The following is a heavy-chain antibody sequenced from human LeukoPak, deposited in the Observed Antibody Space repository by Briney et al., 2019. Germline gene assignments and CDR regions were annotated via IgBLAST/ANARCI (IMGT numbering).Heavy chain of an antibody. Sequence: GGSLRLSCAASGFTFSNAWMSWVRQAPGKGLEWVGRIKSKTDGGTTDYAAPVKGRFTISRDDSKDTLYLHMNSLKTEDTAVYYCTTVFLAAQHLDAFDIWGQGTMVTVSS. CDR3: TTVFLAAQHLDAFDI. J-gene: IGHJ3*02. CDR1: GFTFSNAW. D-gene: IGHD6-6*01. CDR2: IKSKTDGGTT. V-gene: IGHV3-15*01.